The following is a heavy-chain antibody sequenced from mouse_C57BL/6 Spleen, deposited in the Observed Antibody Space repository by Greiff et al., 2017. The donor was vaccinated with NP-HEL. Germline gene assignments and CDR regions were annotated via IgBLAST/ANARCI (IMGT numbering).Heavy chain of an antibody. CDR2: ISSGGSYT. CDR3: ARQGLRNYFDY. D-gene: IGHD3-1*01. V-gene: IGHV5-6*02. Sequence: DVKLVESGGDLVKPGGSLKLSCAASGFTFSSYGMSWVRQTPDKRLEWVATISSGGSYTYYPDSVKGRFTISRDNAKNTLYLQMSSLKSEDTAMYYCARQGLRNYFDYWGQGTTLTVSS. CDR1: GFTFSSYG. J-gene: IGHJ2*01.